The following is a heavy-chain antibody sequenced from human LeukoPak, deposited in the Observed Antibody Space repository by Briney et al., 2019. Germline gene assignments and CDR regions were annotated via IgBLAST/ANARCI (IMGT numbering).Heavy chain of an antibody. Sequence: GRSFRLSCAASGFAFSRYAMHWVRQAPGKGLEWVAVISYDGSNKYYADSVKGRFTISRDNSKNTLYLQMNSLRAEDTAVYYCARVDRRRATSIAARLDYWGQGTLVTVSS. CDR3: ARVDRRRATSIAARLDY. CDR2: ISYDGSNK. J-gene: IGHJ4*02. V-gene: IGHV3-30-3*01. CDR1: GFAFSRYA. D-gene: IGHD6-6*01.